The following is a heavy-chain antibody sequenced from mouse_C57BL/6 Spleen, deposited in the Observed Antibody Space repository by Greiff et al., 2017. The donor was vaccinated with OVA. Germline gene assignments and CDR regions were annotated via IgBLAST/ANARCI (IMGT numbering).Heavy chain of an antibody. CDR3: ARPITTVVAPGAY. J-gene: IGHJ3*01. V-gene: IGHV1-80*01. D-gene: IGHD1-1*01. CDR1: GYAFSSYW. CDR2: IYPGDGDT. Sequence: VQLQQSGAELVKPGASVKISCKASGYAFSSYWMNWVKQRPGKGLEWIGQIYPGDGDTNYNGKFKGKATLTADKSSSTAYMQLSSLTSEDSAVYCCARPITTVVAPGAYWGQGTLVTVSA.